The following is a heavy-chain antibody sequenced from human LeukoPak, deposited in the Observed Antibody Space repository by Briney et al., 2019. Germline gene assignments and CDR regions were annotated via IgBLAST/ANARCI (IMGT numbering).Heavy chain of an antibody. V-gene: IGHV3-15*05. J-gene: IGHJ4*01. CDR3: TADHFH. Sequence: GGSLRLSCTGSGFTFSHVCMSWVRQAAGKGLEWVARIKDKSNGETPDYAAPLKTRFTISRDDSGNTLYLQMTSLKTEDSAVYYCTADHFHWGHGTLVTVSS. CDR1: GFTFSHVC. CDR2: IKDKSNGETP.